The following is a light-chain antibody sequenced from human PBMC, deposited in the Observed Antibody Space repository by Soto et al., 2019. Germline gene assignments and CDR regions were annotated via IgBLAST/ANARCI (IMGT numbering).Light chain of an antibody. CDR1: QRVSARY. Sequence: IVLTQSPGTLSLSPGDRATLSCRASQRVSARYLAWYHQKTGQAPGLLIYDESNRATGVPDRLSGSGSGTHFILTISRLKPEDFATYYGQEYDYLIIACGGGTKVDIK. J-gene: IGKJ4*01. CDR2: DES. CDR3: QEYDYLIIA. V-gene: IGKV3-20*01.